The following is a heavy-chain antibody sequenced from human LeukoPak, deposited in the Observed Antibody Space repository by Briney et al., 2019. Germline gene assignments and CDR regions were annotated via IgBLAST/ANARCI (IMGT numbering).Heavy chain of an antibody. J-gene: IGHJ3*02. Sequence: ASVKVSCKVSGYTLTELSMHWVRQAPGKGLEWMGGFDPEDGETIYAQKFQGRVTMTEDTSTDTAYMELSSLRSEDTAVYYCATTHCYGSGSDPNEAFDIWGQGTMDTVSS. D-gene: IGHD3-10*01. CDR1: GYTLTELS. CDR2: FDPEDGET. V-gene: IGHV1-24*01. CDR3: ATTHCYGSGSDPNEAFDI.